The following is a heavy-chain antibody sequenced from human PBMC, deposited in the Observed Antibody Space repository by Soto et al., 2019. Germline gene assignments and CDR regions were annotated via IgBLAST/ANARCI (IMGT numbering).Heavy chain of an antibody. V-gene: IGHV3-30*18. CDR2: ISHDGSNK. CDR1: GFTFSSFG. J-gene: IGHJ4*02. D-gene: IGHD1-1*01. CDR3: AKKSDHNWNHLKY. Sequence: PGGSLRLSCAASGFTFSSFGMHWVRQAPGKGLEWVAVISHDGSNKDYADSVKGRFTISRDNSKNTLYLQMNSLRADDTAVYFCAKKSDHNWNHLKYWGQGTLVTVSS.